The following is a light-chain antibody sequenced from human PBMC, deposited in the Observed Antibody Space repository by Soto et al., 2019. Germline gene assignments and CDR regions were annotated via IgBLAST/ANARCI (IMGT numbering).Light chain of an antibody. CDR2: GAS. Sequence: EIVLTQSPGTLSLSPGERGTLSCRASQSVSSSYLAWYQQKPGQAPRLLIYGASNRATGIPDRFSGSGSGTDFTLTISRLEPEDFAVYYFQQYNTSPWTFGQGTKVEIK. J-gene: IGKJ1*01. CDR1: QSVSSSY. V-gene: IGKV3-20*01. CDR3: QQYNTSPWT.